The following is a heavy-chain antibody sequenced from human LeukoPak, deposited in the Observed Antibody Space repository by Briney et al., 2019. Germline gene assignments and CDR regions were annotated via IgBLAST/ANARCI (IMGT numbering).Heavy chain of an antibody. CDR1: GFTFSSFS. CDR2: IYYSGST. J-gene: IGHJ4*02. CDR3: ARGPSHPRAAFDY. D-gene: IGHD6-13*01. V-gene: IGHV4-59*08. Sequence: GSLRLSCAASGFTFSSFSMNWVRQAPGKGLEWIGYIYYSGSTNYNPSLKSRVTISVDTSKNQFSLKLSSVTAADTAVYYCARGPSHPRAAFDYWGQGTLVTVSS.